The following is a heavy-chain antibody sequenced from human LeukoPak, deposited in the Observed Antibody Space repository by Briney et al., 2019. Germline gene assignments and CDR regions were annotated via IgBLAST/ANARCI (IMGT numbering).Heavy chain of an antibody. V-gene: IGHV6-1*01. D-gene: IGHD6-13*01. J-gene: IGHJ3*02. CDR1: GDSGSSNSAA. CDR2: TYYRSKWYN. Sequence: PSQTLSLTCAISGDSGSSNSAAWNWSRQSPSRGLEWLGRTYYRSKWYNDYAVSVKSRITINPDTSKNQFALQLNSVTPQDTAVYSCARAQYSSSWYSDAFDIWGQGTMVTVSS. CDR3: ARAQYSSSWYSDAFDI.